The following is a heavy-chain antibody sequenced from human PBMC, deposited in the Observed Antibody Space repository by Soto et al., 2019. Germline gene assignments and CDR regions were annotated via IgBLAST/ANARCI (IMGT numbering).Heavy chain of an antibody. J-gene: IGHJ5*02. D-gene: IGHD3-22*01. Sequence: QVQLQESGPGLVKPSRTLSLTCTVSGGSISSGGYYWSWIRQHPGKGLEWIGYIYYSGSTYYNPSLKSRVTISVDTSKNQFSLKLSSVTAADTAVYYCARGVGSSGYYYLSNWFDPWGQGTLVTVSS. V-gene: IGHV4-31*03. CDR3: ARGVGSSGYYYLSNWFDP. CDR1: GGSISSGGYY. CDR2: IYYSGST.